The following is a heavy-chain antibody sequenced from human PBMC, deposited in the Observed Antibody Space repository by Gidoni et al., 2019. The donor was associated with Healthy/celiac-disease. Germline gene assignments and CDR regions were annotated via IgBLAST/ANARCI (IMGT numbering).Heavy chain of an antibody. CDR1: GFTFSSSS. CDR2: ISSSSSYI. J-gene: IGHJ4*02. CDR3: ARDLDYYGSGSYSDY. D-gene: IGHD3-10*01. V-gene: IGHV3-21*01. Sequence: EVQLVESGGGLVKPGGSLRLSCAASGFTFSSSSMNWVRQAPGKGLEWVSSISSSSSYIYYADSVKGRFTISRDNAKNSLYLQMNSLRAEDTAVYYCARDLDYYGSGSYSDYWGQGTLVTVSS.